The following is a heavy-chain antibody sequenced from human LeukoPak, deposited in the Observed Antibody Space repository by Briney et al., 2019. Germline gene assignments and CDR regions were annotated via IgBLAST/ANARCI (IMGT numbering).Heavy chain of an antibody. CDR3: ARDCSGGSCYGAFDV. CDR2: IYDSGST. CDR1: GASIRSGDYY. V-gene: IGHV4-30-4*01. Sequence: SETLSLTCTVSGASIRSGDYYWSWIRQPPGKGLEWIGYIYDSGSTYYNPSLKSRITISVDTSENRFSLKLSSVTATDTAVYYCARDCSGGSCYGAFDVWGQGTMVTVSS. D-gene: IGHD2-15*01. J-gene: IGHJ3*01.